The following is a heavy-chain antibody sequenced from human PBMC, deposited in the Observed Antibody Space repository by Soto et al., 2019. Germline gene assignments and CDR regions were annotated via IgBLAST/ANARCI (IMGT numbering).Heavy chain of an antibody. CDR2: INPNSGGT. CDR3: ASGAAAGTFVDAHPNDAFDI. D-gene: IGHD6-13*01. J-gene: IGHJ3*02. V-gene: IGHV1-2*04. CDR1: GYTFTGYY. Sequence: QVQLVQSGAEVKKPGASVKVSCKASGYTFTGYYMHWVRQAPGQGLEWMGWINPNSGGTNYAQKFQGWVTMTRDTSISTAYMELSRLRSDDTAVYYCASGAAAGTFVDAHPNDAFDIWGQGTMVTVSS.